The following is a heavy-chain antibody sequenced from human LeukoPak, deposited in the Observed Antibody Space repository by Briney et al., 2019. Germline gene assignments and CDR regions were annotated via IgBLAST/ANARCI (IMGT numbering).Heavy chain of an antibody. CDR3: ARDLKPYSSSWYDFDY. D-gene: IGHD6-13*01. Sequence: SGGSLRLSCAASGFTFSSYGMHWVRQAPGKELEWVAVIWYDGSNKYYADSVKGRFTISRDNSKNTLYLQMNSLRAEDTAVYYCARDLKPYSSSWYDFDYWGQGTLVTVSS. CDR1: GFTFSSYG. CDR2: IWYDGSNK. J-gene: IGHJ4*02. V-gene: IGHV3-33*01.